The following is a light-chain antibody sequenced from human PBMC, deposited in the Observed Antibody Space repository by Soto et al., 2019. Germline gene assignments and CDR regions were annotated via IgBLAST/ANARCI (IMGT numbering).Light chain of an antibody. CDR2: KAS. CDR1: QTISSW. J-gene: IGKJ1*01. CDR3: QHYHSYSEA. V-gene: IGKV1-5*03. Sequence: DIPMTQSPSTLSGSVGDRVTITCRASQTISSWLAWYQQKTGKAPKLLIYKASTLKSGVPSRFSGSGSGTEFTLTISSMQPDDFATYYCQHYHSYSEAFGQGTKVDIK.